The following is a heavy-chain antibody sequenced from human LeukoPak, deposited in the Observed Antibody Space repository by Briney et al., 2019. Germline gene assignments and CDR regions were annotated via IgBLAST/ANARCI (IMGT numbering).Heavy chain of an antibody. J-gene: IGHJ5*02. D-gene: IGHD3-9*01. Sequence: PSETLSLTCTVSGGSISSSSYYWGWIRQPPGKGLEWIGSIYYSGGTYYNPSLKSRVTISVDTSKNQFSLKLSSVTAADTAVYYCTRVFRYFDWLYGSENWFDPWGQGTLVTVSS. CDR2: IYYSGGT. CDR3: TRVFRYFDWLYGSENWFDP. CDR1: GGSISSSSYY. V-gene: IGHV4-39*07.